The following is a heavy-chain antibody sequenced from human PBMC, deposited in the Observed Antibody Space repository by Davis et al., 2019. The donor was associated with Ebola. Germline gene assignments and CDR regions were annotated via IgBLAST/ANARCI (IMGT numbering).Heavy chain of an antibody. J-gene: IGHJ4*02. Sequence: PGGSLRLSCAASGFTFSSYAMPWVRQAPGKGLEWVAVISYDGSNKYYADSVKGRFTISRDNSKNTLYLQMNSLRAEDTAVYYCARATVANYWGQGTLVTVSS. CDR2: ISYDGSNK. D-gene: IGHD4-23*01. CDR1: GFTFSSYA. CDR3: ARATVANY. V-gene: IGHV3-30*04.